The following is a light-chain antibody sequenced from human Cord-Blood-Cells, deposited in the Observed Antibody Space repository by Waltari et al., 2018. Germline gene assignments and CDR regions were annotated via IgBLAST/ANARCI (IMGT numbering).Light chain of an antibody. J-gene: IGLJ3*02. CDR3: CSYAGSSTSV. Sequence: QSALTQPASVSGSPGQSLTISCTGTSSDVGSYNLVSWYQQHPGKAPKLMIYEGSKRPSGVSNRFSGSKSGNTASLTISGLQAEDEADYYCCSYAGSSTSVFGGGTKLPVL. V-gene: IGLV2-23*01. CDR2: EGS. CDR1: SSDVGSYNL.